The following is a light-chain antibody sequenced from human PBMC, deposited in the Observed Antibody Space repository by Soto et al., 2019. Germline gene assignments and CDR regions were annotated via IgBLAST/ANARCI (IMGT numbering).Light chain of an antibody. CDR3: QQYLTSPKT. J-gene: IGKJ1*01. CDR1: QTVGSDY. V-gene: IGKV3-20*01. CDR2: DAF. Sequence: PGESASLSCRASQTVGSDYLAWYQQKPDQAPRLLIYDAFNRAAGIPDRFSGSGSGTDFTLTISRLEPEDFAVYYCQQYLTSPKTFGQGTKVDIK.